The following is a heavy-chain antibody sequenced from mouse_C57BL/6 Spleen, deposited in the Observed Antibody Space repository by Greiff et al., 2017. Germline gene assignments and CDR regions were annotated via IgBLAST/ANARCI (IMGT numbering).Heavy chain of an antibody. CDR2: IRNKANGYTT. Sequence: EVMLVESGGGLVQPGGSLSLSCAASGFTFTDYYMSWVRQPPGKALEWLGFIRNKANGYTTEYSASVKGRFTISRANSQSILYLHMNALRAEDSATYYCARYRGYAMDDWGQGTSVTVSS. CDR1: GFTFTDYY. CDR3: ARYRGYAMDD. J-gene: IGHJ4*01. V-gene: IGHV7-3*01.